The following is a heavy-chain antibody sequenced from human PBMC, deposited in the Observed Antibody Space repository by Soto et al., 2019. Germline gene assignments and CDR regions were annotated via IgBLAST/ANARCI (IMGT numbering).Heavy chain of an antibody. CDR2: ISWNSGSI. D-gene: IGHD1-1*01. CDR3: EKGQGNWNAGDGFDI. Sequence: EVQLVESGGGLVQPGRSLRLSCAASGFTFDDYGMHWVRQAPGKGLEWVSGISWNSGSIGYADSVKGRFTISRDNARNSLYLKMTSLRAEDTALYYCEKGQGNWNAGDGFDIGGKGTTVTVSS. V-gene: IGHV3-9*01. J-gene: IGHJ3*02. CDR1: GFTFDDYG.